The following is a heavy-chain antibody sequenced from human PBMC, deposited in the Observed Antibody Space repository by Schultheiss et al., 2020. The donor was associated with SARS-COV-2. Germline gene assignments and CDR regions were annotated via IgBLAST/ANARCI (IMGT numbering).Heavy chain of an antibody. CDR3: ATSIGSSWYHYYYYYMDV. V-gene: IGHV4-34*01. J-gene: IGHJ6*03. D-gene: IGHD6-13*01. Sequence: SETLSLTCTVSGGSISSYYWSWIRQPAGKGLEWIGEINHSGSTNYNPSLKSRVTISVDTSKNQFSLKLSSVTAADTAVYYCATSIGSSWYHYYYYYMDVWGKGTTVTVSS. CDR2: INHSGST. CDR1: GGSISSYY.